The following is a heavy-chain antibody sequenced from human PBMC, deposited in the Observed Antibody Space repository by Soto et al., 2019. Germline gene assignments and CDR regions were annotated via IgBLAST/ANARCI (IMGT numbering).Heavy chain of an antibody. J-gene: IGHJ4*02. CDR1: GGSISNSY. CDR3: ARHFPYSGSYPSIWSLDY. CDR2: IYSSGST. Sequence: PSETLSLTCTVSGGSISNSYWSWIRQSPGKGLEWIGYIYSSGSTNYNPSLKSRVTISVDTSKNQFSLKMTSLSAADTAVYYCARHFPYSGSYPSIWSLDYWGQGALVTVSS. D-gene: IGHD1-26*01. V-gene: IGHV4-59*08.